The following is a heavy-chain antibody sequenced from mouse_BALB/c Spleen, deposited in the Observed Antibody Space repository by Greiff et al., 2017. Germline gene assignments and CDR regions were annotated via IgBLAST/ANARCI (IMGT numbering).Heavy chain of an antibody. CDR2: ISYSGST. CDR1: GYSITSDYA. V-gene: IGHV3-2*02. J-gene: IGHJ1*01. Sequence: EVMLVESGPGLVKPSQSLSLTCTVTGYSITSDYAWNWIRQFPGNKLEWMGYISYSGSTSYNPSLKSRISITRDTSKNQFFLQLNSVTTEDTATYYCARRYYWYFDVWGAGTTVTVSS. D-gene: IGHD1-1*01. CDR3: ARRYYWYFDV.